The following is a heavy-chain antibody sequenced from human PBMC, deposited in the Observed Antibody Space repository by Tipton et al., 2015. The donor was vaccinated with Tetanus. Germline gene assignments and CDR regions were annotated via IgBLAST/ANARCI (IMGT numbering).Heavy chain of an antibody. CDR1: GGSISIRNYF. D-gene: IGHD3-10*01. CDR3: ARGGTMVHGVILQDHFYY. CDR2: IYYGGST. V-gene: IGHV4-39*01. Sequence: GLVKPSETLSLTCTVSGGSISIRNYFWGWIRQAPGKGLEWIGNIYYGGSTDYNPSLKSRVAISVDTSKNQFSLKLSSVTAADTAVYFCARGGTMVHGVILQDHFYYWGQGTLVTVSS. J-gene: IGHJ4*02.